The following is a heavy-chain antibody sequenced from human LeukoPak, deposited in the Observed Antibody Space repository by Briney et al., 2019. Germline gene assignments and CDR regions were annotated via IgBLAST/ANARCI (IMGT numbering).Heavy chain of an antibody. CDR2: ISAYNGNT. Sequence: ASVKVSCKASGYTFTSYGISWVRQAPGQGLEWMGWISAYNGNTNYAQKLQGRVTMTTDTSTSTAYMELRSLRSDDTAVYYCAREMTPETYYDILTGRGFDYWGQGTLVTVSS. D-gene: IGHD3-9*01. J-gene: IGHJ4*02. CDR3: AREMTPETYYDILTGRGFDY. V-gene: IGHV1-18*01. CDR1: GYTFTSYG.